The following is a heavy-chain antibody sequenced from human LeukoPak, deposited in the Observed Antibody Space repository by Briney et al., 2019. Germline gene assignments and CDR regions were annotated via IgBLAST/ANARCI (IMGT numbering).Heavy chain of an antibody. CDR1: GYSISSGYY. J-gene: IGHJ5*02. Sequence: SETLSLTCTVSGYSISSGYYWGWIRQPPGKGLEWIGSIYHSGSTYYNPSLKSRVTISVDTSKNQFSLKLSSVTAADTAVYYCARQPPPGWFDPWGQGTLVTVSS. CDR2: IYHSGST. CDR3: ARQPPPGWFDP. V-gene: IGHV4-38-2*02.